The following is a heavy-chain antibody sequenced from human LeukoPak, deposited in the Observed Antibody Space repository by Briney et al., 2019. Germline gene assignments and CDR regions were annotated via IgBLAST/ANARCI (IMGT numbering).Heavy chain of an antibody. CDR1: GFSFSDYY. CDR2: ISSSATYT. J-gene: IGHJ3*02. CDR3: ARSFYDFLNGPYEEAFDM. V-gene: IGHV3-11*03. Sequence: GGSLRLSCAASGFSFSDYYMNWIRQAPGKGLEWVSYISSSATYTDYAESVKGRFPVSRDNAKNSLYLQMNSLRAEDTAVYYCARSFYDFLNGPYEEAFDMWGQGTMVTVSS. D-gene: IGHD3-3*01.